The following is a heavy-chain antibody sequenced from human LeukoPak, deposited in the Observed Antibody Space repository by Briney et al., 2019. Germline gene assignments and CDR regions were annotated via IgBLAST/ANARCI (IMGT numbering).Heavy chain of an antibody. CDR1: GFTFDDYG. Sequence: RPGGSLRLSCAASGFTFDDYGMSWVRQPPGKGLEWVSGINWNGGRTGNADPVKGRFTISRDNAKNSLYMQMNSLRAEDTALYYCARGGEACSGGSCQPYNHYYYYYMDVWGKGTTVTVSS. CDR3: ARGGEACSGGSCQPYNHYYYYYMDV. CDR2: INWNGGRT. V-gene: IGHV3-20*04. D-gene: IGHD2-15*01. J-gene: IGHJ6*03.